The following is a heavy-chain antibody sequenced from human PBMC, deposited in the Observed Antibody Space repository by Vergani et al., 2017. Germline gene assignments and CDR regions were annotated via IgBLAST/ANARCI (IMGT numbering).Heavy chain of an antibody. CDR1: GGSISSYY. V-gene: IGHV4-59*01. J-gene: IGHJ2*01. CDR3: ARVGVVVAATPGFWYFDL. D-gene: IGHD2-15*01. Sequence: QVQLQESGPGLVKPSETLSLTCTVSGGSISSYYWSWIRQPPGKGLEWIGYIYYSGSTNYNPSLKGRVTISVDTSKNQFSLRLSSVTAADTAVYYCARVGVVVAATPGFWYFDLWGRGTLVTVSS. CDR2: IYYSGST.